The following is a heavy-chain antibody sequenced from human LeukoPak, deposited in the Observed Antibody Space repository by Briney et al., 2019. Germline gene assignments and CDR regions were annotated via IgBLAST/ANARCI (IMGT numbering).Heavy chain of an antibody. V-gene: IGHV3-30*02. CDR3: AKSGYCSGGSCYDYFQH. CDR2: IRYDGSNK. Sequence: GGSLRLSCAASGFTFSSYGMHWVRQAPGKGLGWVAFIRYDGSNKYYADSVKGRFTISRDNSKNTLYLQMNSLRAEDTAVYYCAKSGYCSGGSCYDYFQHWGQGTLVTVSS. J-gene: IGHJ1*01. CDR1: GFTFSSYG. D-gene: IGHD2-15*01.